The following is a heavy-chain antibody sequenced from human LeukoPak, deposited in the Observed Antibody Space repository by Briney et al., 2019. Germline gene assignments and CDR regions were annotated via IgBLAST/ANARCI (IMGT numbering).Heavy chain of an antibody. CDR3: ASGVLAAPNWFDP. J-gene: IGHJ5*02. D-gene: IGHD2-2*01. Sequence: GGSLRLSCAASGFTFSSYEMNWVRQAPGKGLEWVSYISSSGSTIYYADSVKGRFTISRDNAKNSLYLQMNSLRAEDTAVYYCASGVLAAPNWFDPWGQGTLVTVSS. CDR2: ISSSGSTI. V-gene: IGHV3-48*03. CDR1: GFTFSSYE.